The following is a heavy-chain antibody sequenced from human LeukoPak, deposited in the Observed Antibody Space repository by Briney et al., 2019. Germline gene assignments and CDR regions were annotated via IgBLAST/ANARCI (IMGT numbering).Heavy chain of an antibody. V-gene: IGHV3-53*01. CDR3: ARVVAAAGTRASDY. Sequence: GGSLRLSCAASGFTLSSYGMHWVRQAPGKGLEWVSVIYSGGSTYYADSVKGRFTISRDNSKNTLYLQMNSLRAEDTAVYYCARVVAAAGTRASDYWGQGTLVTVSS. CDR1: GFTLSSYG. CDR2: IYSGGST. J-gene: IGHJ4*02. D-gene: IGHD6-13*01.